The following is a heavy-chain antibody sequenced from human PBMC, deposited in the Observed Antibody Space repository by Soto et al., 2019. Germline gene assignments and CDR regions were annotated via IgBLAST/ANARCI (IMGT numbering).Heavy chain of an antibody. D-gene: IGHD3-22*01. CDR1: GFSLSTSGMC. J-gene: IGHJ5*02. Sequence: SVPTLVNPIQTLALTCTFSGFSLSTSGMCVIWFRQPPGETPEWVALIHWNDDKRYSPYLKSRLTITKDTSKNQVVLTLTNLDPLDTGTYLCAHTKDSSGFLTSWGQGILVTVSS. V-gene: IGHV2-5*08. CDR2: IHWNDDK. CDR3: AHTKDSSGFLTS.